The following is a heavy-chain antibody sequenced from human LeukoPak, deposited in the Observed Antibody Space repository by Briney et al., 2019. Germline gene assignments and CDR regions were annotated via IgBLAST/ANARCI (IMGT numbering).Heavy chain of an antibody. J-gene: IGHJ5*02. V-gene: IGHV3-48*03. CDR3: ARDTGGDSPVGRFDP. CDR2: ISSSGSTI. D-gene: IGHD3-10*01. Sequence: PGGSLRLSCAASGFTFSSYEMNWVRQAPGKGLEWVSYISSSGSTIYYADSVKGRFTISRDNAKNSLYLQMNSLRAEDTAVYYCARDTGGDSPVGRFDPWGQGTLVTVSS. CDR1: GFTFSSYE.